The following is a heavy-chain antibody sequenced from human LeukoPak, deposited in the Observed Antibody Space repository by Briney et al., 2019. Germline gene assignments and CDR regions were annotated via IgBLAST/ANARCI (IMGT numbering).Heavy chain of an antibody. D-gene: IGHD5-18*01. V-gene: IGHV1-8*01. J-gene: IGHJ4*02. CDR3: ARNWGYSYGLDY. CDR2: MNPNSGNT. CDR1: GYTFTSYD. Sequence: ASVKVSCKASGYTFTSYDINWVRQATGQGPEWMGWMNPNSGNTGYAQKFQGRVTMTTDTSTSTAYMELRSLRSDDTAVYYCARNWGYSYGLDYWGQGTLVTVSS.